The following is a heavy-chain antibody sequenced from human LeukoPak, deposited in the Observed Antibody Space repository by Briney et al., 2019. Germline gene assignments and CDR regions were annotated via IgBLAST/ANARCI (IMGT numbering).Heavy chain of an antibody. CDR1: GYTFTSYY. Sequence: ASVKVSCKASGYTFTSYYMHWVRQAPGQGLEWMGIINPSGGSTSYAQKFQGRVTMTRDMSTSTDYMELSSLRSEDTAVYYCARGQYYYGSGSYLGGYWGQGTLVTVSS. CDR3: ARGQYYYGSGSYLGGY. V-gene: IGHV1-46*01. D-gene: IGHD3-10*01. J-gene: IGHJ4*02. CDR2: INPSGGST.